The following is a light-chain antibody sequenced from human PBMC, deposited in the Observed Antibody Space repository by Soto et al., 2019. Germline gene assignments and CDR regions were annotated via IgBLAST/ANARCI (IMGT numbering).Light chain of an antibody. CDR1: SSSIGSNY. Sequence: QSVLTQPPPASGTPGQRVTISCSGSSSSIGSNYVYWYQQLPGTAPKLLIYKNNQRPSGVPDRFSGSKSGTSASLAISGLRSEDEADYHCASWDGSLSGYVFGTGTKVTVL. CDR3: ASWDGSLSGYV. CDR2: KNN. J-gene: IGLJ1*01. V-gene: IGLV1-47*01.